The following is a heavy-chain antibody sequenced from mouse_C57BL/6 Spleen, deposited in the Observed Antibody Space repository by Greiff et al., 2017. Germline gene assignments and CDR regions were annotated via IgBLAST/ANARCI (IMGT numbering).Heavy chain of an antibody. J-gene: IGHJ3*01. D-gene: IGHD2-2*01. Sequence: QVQLKESGPELVKPGASVKISCKASGYAFSSSWMNWVKQRPGKGLEWIGRIYPGDGDTNYNGKFKGKATLTADKSSSPAYMQLSSLTSEDSAVYFCARYGYDPWFAYWGQGTLVTVSA. V-gene: IGHV1-82*01. CDR3: ARYGYDPWFAY. CDR2: IYPGDGDT. CDR1: GYAFSSSW.